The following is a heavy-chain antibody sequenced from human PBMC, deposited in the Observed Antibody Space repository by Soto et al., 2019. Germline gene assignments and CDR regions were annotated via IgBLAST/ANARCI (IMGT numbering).Heavy chain of an antibody. CDR3: ASMVRGSNIDYYHYMDV. V-gene: IGHV1-18*01. CDR1: GYTFTSHG. D-gene: IGHD3-10*01. J-gene: IGHJ6*03. CDR2: ISAYNGDT. Sequence: QVQLVQSGAEVKKPGASVKVSCKASGYTFTSHGISWVRQAPGQGLEWMGWISAYNGDTNYAQKLQGRVTVTTDTSTSTAYREVRSLRSEDTAVYYCASMVRGSNIDYYHYMDVWGKGTTVTVSS.